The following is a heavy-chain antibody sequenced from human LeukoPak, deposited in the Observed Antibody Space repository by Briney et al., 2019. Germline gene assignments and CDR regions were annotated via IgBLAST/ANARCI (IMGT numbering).Heavy chain of an antibody. CDR3: AKDGGYYYDSSGYYLDAFDI. CDR2: ISGSGGST. CDR1: GFTFSSYA. V-gene: IGHV3-23*01. J-gene: IGHJ3*02. Sequence: GGSLRLSCAASGFTFSSYAMSWVRQAPGKGLEWVSAISGSGGSTYYADSVKGRFTISRDNSKNTLYLQMNSLRAEDTAVYYCAKDGGYYYDSSGYYLDAFDIWGQGTTVTVSS. D-gene: IGHD3-22*01.